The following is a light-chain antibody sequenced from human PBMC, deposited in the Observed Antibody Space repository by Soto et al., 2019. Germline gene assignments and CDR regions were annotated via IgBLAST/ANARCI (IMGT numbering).Light chain of an antibody. J-gene: IGKJ2*01. V-gene: IGKV1-33*01. CDR1: QDISNY. CDR3: QQYDNLSSYT. CDR2: DAS. Sequence: DIPMTQSPSSLSASVGDRVTITCQASQDISNYLNWYQQKPGKDPKILIYDASIGKAEVPSRFSGSGSGTDFTFTISSMQPEDIATDYCQQYDNLSSYTFGQGTKLQI.